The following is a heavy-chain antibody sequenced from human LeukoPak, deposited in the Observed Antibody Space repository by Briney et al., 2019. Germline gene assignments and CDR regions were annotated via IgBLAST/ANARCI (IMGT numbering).Heavy chain of an antibody. J-gene: IGHJ4*02. CDR3: ARSLGLRFLEWLPYYFDY. D-gene: IGHD3-3*01. CDR2: IYYSGST. V-gene: IGHV4-39*07. Sequence: SETLSLTCTVSGGSISSSSYYWGWIRQPPGKGLEWIGSIYYSGSTYYNPSLKSRVTISVDTSKNQFSLKLSSVTAADTAVYYCARSLGLRFLEWLPYYFDYWGQGTLVTVSS. CDR1: GGSISSSSYY.